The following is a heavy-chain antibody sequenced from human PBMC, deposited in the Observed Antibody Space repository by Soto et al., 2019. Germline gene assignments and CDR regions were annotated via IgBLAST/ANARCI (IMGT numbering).Heavy chain of an antibody. CDR1: GFTFSSYG. V-gene: IGHV3-33*01. J-gene: IGHJ6*02. Sequence: QVQLVESGGGVVQPGRSLRLSCAASGFTFSSYGMHWVRQAPGKGLEWVAVIWYDGSNKYYADSVKGRFTISRDNSKNTLYLQMNSLRAEDTAVYYCARDAVAGTTRDYYYYGMAVWGQGTTVTVSS. CDR3: ARDAVAGTTRDYYYYGMAV. D-gene: IGHD6-19*01. CDR2: IWYDGSNK.